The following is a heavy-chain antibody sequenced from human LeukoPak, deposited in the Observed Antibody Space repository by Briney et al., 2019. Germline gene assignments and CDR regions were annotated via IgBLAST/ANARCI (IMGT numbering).Heavy chain of an antibody. CDR2: IYYSGST. CDR1: GGSISDYS. CDR3: TRAGGSGSYSLFDY. D-gene: IGHD1-26*01. V-gene: IGHV4-59*08. J-gene: IGHJ4*02. Sequence: SETLSLTCTVSGGSISDYSWSWIRQPPGKGLECIGIIYYSGSTYSNPSLKSRVTISVDTSKNQFSLKLFSVTAADTAVYYCTRAGGSGSYSLFDYWGLGTLVTVSS.